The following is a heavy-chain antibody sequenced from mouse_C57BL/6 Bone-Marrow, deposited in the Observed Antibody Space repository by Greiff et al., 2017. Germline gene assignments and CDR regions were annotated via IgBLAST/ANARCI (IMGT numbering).Heavy chain of an antibody. D-gene: IGHD3-2*02. CDR2: IYPRSGNT. CDR3: ARAGRQLRLPWFAY. CDR1: GYTFTSYG. V-gene: IGHV1-81*01. Sequence: VKLQESGAELARPGASVKLSCKASGYTFTSYGISWVKQSTGQGLEWIGEIYPRSGNTYYNEKFKGKATLTADKSSSTAYMELRSLTSEDSAVYFCARAGRQLRLPWFAYWGQGTLVTVSA. J-gene: IGHJ3*01.